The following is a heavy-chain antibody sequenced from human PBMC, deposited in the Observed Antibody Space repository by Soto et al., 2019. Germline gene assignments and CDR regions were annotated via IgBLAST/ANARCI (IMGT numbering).Heavy chain of an antibody. Sequence: SETLSLTCTVSGGSISSSSYYWGWIRQPPGKGLEWIGSIYYSGSTYYNPSLKSRVTISVDTSKNQFHLKLSTVTAADTAVYYCAFGTTITPGYYYYGMDVWGQGTTVTVSS. CDR1: GGSISSSSYY. CDR2: IYYSGST. J-gene: IGHJ6*02. V-gene: IGHV4-39*01. CDR3: AFGTTITPGYYYYGMDV. D-gene: IGHD1-7*01.